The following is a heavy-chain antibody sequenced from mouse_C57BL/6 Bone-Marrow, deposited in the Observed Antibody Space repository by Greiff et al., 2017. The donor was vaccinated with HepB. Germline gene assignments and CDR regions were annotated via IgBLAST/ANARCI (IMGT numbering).Heavy chain of an antibody. J-gene: IGHJ4*01. CDR2: IYPGSGNT. CDR1: GYTFTDYY. V-gene: IGHV1-76*01. CDR3: ARGDYGAMDY. Sequence: VQLQHSGAELVRPGASVKLSCKASGYTFTDYYINWVKQRPGQGLEWIARIYPGSGNTYYNEKFKGKATLTAEKSSSTAYMQLSSLTSEDSAVYFCARGDYGAMDYWGQGTSVTVSS.